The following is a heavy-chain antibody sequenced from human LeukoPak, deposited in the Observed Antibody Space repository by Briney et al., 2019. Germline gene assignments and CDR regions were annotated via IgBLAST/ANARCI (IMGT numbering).Heavy chain of an antibody. Sequence: GGSLRLSCAASGFSFSRYWMSWVRQAPGKGLEWVAHIKQDGSEKYYVDSVKGRFTISRDNAKNSLYLQMNSLRAEDTAVYYCATGGFSEWLLLVYWGQGTLVTVSS. V-gene: IGHV3-7*01. CDR2: IKQDGSEK. CDR1: GFSFSRYW. J-gene: IGHJ4*02. D-gene: IGHD3-3*01. CDR3: ATGGFSEWLLLVY.